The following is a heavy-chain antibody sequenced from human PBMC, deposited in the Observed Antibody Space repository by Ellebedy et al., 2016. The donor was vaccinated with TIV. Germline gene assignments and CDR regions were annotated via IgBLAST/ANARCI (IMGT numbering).Heavy chain of an antibody. CDR1: GFTFSSYS. J-gene: IGHJ3*02. D-gene: IGHD3-10*01. V-gene: IGHV3-21*01. CDR3: ASFRTVVRSYAFDI. Sequence: GGSLRLXCAASGFTFSSYSMNWVRQAPGKGLEWVSSISSSSSYIYYADSVKGRFTISRDNAKNSLYLQMNSLRAEDTAVYYCASFRTVVRSYAFDIWGQGTMVTVSS. CDR2: ISSSSSYI.